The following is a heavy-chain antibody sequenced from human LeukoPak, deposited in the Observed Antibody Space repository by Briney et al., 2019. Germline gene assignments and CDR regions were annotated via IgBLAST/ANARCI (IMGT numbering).Heavy chain of an antibody. CDR3: ANEGRITEDY. Sequence: SETLSLTCTVSGVSLSSSSYYCGWIRQPPGKGLEWIGSIYYSGSTYYNPSLKSRVTISVDTSKNQFSLKLSSVTAADTAVYYCANEGRITEDYWGQGTLVTVSS. V-gene: IGHV4-39*07. CDR1: GVSLSSSSYY. CDR2: IYYSGST. J-gene: IGHJ4*02. D-gene: IGHD3-10*01.